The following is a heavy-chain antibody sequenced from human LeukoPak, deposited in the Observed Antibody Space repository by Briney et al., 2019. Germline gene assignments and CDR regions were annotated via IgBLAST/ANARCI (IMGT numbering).Heavy chain of an antibody. Sequence: SETLSLTCAVYGGSFSGYYWSWIRQPPGKGLEWIGEINHSGSTNYNPSLKSRVTLSVDTSKNQFSLKLTSVTAADTAVYYCARVKGGFDPWGQGTLVTVSS. CDR3: ARVKGGFDP. CDR2: INHSGST. V-gene: IGHV4-34*01. CDR1: GGSFSGYY. D-gene: IGHD3-16*01. J-gene: IGHJ5*02.